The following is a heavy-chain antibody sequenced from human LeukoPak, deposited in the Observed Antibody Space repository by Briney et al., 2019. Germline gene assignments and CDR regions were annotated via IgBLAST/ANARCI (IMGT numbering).Heavy chain of an antibody. J-gene: IGHJ3*02. CDR2: ISYDGSNK. CDR3: AREIIAAAGFDAFDI. Sequence: GRSLRLSCAASGFTFSSYAMHWVRQAPGKGLEWVAVISYDGSNKYYADSVKGRFTISKDNSKNTLYLQMNSLRAEDTAVYYCAREIIAAAGFDAFDIWGQGTMVTVSS. CDR1: GFTFSSYA. D-gene: IGHD6-13*01. V-gene: IGHV3-30-3*01.